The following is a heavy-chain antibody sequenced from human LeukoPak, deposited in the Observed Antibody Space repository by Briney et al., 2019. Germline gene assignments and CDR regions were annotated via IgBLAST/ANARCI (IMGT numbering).Heavy chain of an antibody. CDR1: GGSVSSGSYY. CDR2: IYCSGST. CDR3: ARDCSSTSCQFDY. V-gene: IGHV4-61*01. D-gene: IGHD2-2*01. Sequence: PSETLSLTCTVSGGSVSSGSYYWSWIRQPPGKGLEWIGYIYCSGSTNYNPSLKSRVTISVDTSKNQFSLKLSSVTAADTAVYYCARDCSSTSCQFDYWGQGTLVTVSS. J-gene: IGHJ4*02.